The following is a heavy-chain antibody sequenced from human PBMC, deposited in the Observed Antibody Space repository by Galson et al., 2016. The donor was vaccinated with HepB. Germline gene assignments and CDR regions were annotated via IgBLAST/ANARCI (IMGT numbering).Heavy chain of an antibody. CDR3: AKDFGSSGYYQLFEY. Sequence: LSLTCAVSGGSISSGDWWSWVRQPPGKRLEWVSAISSRGITTYYADSVKGRFTVSRDNSKNTLFLQLNSLRAEDTAVYYCAKDFGSSGYYQLFEYWGQGTLVAVSS. V-gene: IGHV3-23*01. CDR2: ISSRGITT. D-gene: IGHD3-22*01. J-gene: IGHJ4*02. CDR1: GGSISSGD.